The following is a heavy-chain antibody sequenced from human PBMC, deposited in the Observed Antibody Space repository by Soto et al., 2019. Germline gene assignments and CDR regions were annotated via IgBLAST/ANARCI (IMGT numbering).Heavy chain of an antibody. CDR1: GGTFSSYA. J-gene: IGHJ5*02. D-gene: IGHD6-6*01. Sequence: QVQLVQSGAEVKKPGSSVKVSCKASGGTFSSYAISWVRQAPGQGLEWMGGIIPIFGTANYAQKFQGRVTITADESTSTAYMELSSLRSEDTAVYYCARAIAARPADPVFRFDPWGKGTLVTVSS. V-gene: IGHV1-69*01. CDR2: IIPIFGTA. CDR3: ARAIAARPADPVFRFDP.